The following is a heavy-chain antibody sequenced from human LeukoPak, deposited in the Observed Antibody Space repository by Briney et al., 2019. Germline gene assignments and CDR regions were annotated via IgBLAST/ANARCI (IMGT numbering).Heavy chain of an antibody. V-gene: IGHV3-15*01. CDR1: GLTFSNVW. D-gene: IGHD1-26*01. CDR2: IKTKTDGGTT. Sequence: GGSLRLSCAASGLTFSNVWMSCVRQAPGKGLEWLGRIKTKTDGGTTDYAAPVKGRFTISRDDSKNTLYLQMNSLKTEDTAVYYCTAYVDLLTDFDYWGQGTLVTVSS. J-gene: IGHJ4*02. CDR3: TAYVDLLTDFDY.